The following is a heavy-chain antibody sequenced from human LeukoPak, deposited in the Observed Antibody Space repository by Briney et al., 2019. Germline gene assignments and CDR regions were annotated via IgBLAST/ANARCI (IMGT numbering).Heavy chain of an antibody. Sequence: ASVKVSCKASGYTFTSYYMHWVRQAPGQGLEWMGIINPSGGSTSYAQKFQGRVTMTRDTSTSTVYMELSSLRSEDTAVYYCARDVVRGYSGYGRYFDYWGQGTPVTVSS. D-gene: IGHD5-12*01. CDR3: ARDVVRGYSGYGRYFDY. V-gene: IGHV1-46*01. CDR2: INPSGGST. CDR1: GYTFTSYY. J-gene: IGHJ4*02.